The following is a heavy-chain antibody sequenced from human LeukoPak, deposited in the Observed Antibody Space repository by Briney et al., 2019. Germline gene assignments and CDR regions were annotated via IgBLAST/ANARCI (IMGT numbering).Heavy chain of an antibody. J-gene: IGHJ4*02. Sequence: SETLSLTCAVSGGSFSGYYWSWIRQPPGKGLEWIGEINHSGSTNYNPSLKSRVTISVDTSKNQFSLKLSSVTAADTAVYYCARRRRAAAAGLDYWGQGTLVTVSS. CDR2: INHSGST. CDR1: GGSFSGYY. D-gene: IGHD6-13*01. V-gene: IGHV4-34*01. CDR3: ARRRRAAAAGLDY.